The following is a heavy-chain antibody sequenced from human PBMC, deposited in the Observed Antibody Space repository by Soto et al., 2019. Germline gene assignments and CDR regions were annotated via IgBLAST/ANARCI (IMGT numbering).Heavy chain of an antibody. V-gene: IGHV4-61*01. CDR1: RDSVTSINYY. CDR3: AREFSGNYYYKYDIDV. CDR2: INYTENT. Sequence: ERMSLTSTLSRDSVTSINYYRSWIRQTPGKSLEWIGFINYTENTHNNPSLKSRFTISLHKSKTQFSLKLRYVTAADKARYYCAREFSGNYYYKYDIDVWGQVNAVT. J-gene: IGHJ6*02.